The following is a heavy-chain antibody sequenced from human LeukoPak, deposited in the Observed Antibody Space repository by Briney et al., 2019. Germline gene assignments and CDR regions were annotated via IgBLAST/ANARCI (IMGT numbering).Heavy chain of an antibody. V-gene: IGHV4-39*07. CDR1: GGSISSSSYY. CDR3: ARYSSSWDPFDY. CDR2: IYTSGST. D-gene: IGHD6-13*01. Sequence: SETLSLTCTVSGGSISSSSYYWGWIRQPPGKGLEWIGSIYTSGSTNYNPSLKSRVTMSVDTSKNQFSLKLSSVTAADTAVYYCARYSSSWDPFDYWGQGTLVTVSS. J-gene: IGHJ4*02.